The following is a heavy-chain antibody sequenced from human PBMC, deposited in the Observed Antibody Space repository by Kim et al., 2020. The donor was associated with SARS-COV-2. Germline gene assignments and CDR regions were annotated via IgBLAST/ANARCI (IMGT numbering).Heavy chain of an antibody. CDR3: ARGRRPRATHCTGASCYRGYIYHGMDV. V-gene: IGHV1-2*02. J-gene: IGHJ6*02. Sequence: ASVKVSCKASGNTFTDYYIHWVRRAPGQGLEWMGGINPDNGGTNYAQRFQGRVTMSRDTSINTAFMELSRLRSDDTAVYYCARGRRPRATHCTGASCYRGYIYHGMDVWGQGTTVTVSS. D-gene: IGHD2-15*01. CDR1: GNTFTDYY. CDR2: INPDNGGT.